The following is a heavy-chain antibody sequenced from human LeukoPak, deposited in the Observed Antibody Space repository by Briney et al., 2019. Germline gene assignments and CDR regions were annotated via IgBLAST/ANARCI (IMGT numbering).Heavy chain of an antibody. CDR2: IRPDGSEK. CDR1: GFTFSNYW. Sequence: PGGSLRLSCAASGFTFSNYWMSWVRQAPGKGLEGVAHIRPDGSEKHYVDSVRGRFTLFRDDAKNSVYLQMNSLRVEDTAVYYCARDSARGGPWGQGTPVTVSS. CDR3: ARDSARGGP. V-gene: IGHV3-7*01. D-gene: IGHD5-12*01. J-gene: IGHJ5*02.